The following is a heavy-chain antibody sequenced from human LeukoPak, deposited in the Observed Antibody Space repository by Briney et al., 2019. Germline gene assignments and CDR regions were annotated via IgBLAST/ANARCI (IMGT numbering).Heavy chain of an antibody. Sequence: GASVKVSCKASGYRFTSYYMHWVRLAPGQGLEWMGIINPSDGSTSYAQRFQGRVTLTRDTSTSTVYMELSSLRSEDRAVYYCARGANYYYDSSGYNDAFDVWGQARMVTVSS. CDR2: INPSDGST. D-gene: IGHD3-22*01. V-gene: IGHV1-46*01. CDR1: GYRFTSYY. CDR3: ARGANYYYDSSGYNDAFDV. J-gene: IGHJ3*01.